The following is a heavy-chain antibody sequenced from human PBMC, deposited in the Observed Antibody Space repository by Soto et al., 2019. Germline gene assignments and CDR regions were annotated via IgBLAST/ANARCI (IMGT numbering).Heavy chain of an antibody. CDR1: GGSFSGYY. V-gene: IGHV4-34*01. D-gene: IGHD1-1*01. CDR2: ISRSGNT. CDR3: PRALYKLESAISWFDP. Sequence: SETLSLTCVVYGGSFSGYYWSWIRQPPGKGLEWIGEISRSGNTNYNPSLKSRVTISVDTTKNLFSLNLTSVTAADTAVYYCPRALYKLESAISWFDPWGQGTLVTVSS. J-gene: IGHJ5*02.